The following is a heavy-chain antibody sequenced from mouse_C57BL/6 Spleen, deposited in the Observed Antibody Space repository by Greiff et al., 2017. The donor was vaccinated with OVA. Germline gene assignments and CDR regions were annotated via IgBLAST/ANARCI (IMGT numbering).Heavy chain of an antibody. CDR2: IYPCAGDT. V-gene: IGHV1-82*01. J-gene: IGHJ4*01. CDR1: GYAFSSSW. CDR3: ARRVYSNGAMDY. Sequence: VQLVASGPELVKPGASVKISCKASGYAFSSSWMNWVKQRPGQGLEWIGRIYPCAGDTNYNGKFKGKATLTADKSSSTAYMQLSSLTSEDSAVYVCARRVYSNGAMDYWGQGTSVTVSS. D-gene: IGHD2-5*01.